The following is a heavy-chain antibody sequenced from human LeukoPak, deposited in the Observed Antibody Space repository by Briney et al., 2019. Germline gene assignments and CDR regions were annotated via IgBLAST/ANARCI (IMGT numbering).Heavy chain of an antibody. CDR3: ANAPIRGVIITSGY. CDR1: GFTFSNYW. V-gene: IGHV3-23*01. CDR2: ISGSGGST. Sequence: PGGSLRLSCAASGFTFSNYWMNWVRQAPGKGLEWVSAISGSGGSTYYADSVKGRFTISRDNSKNTLYLQMNSLRAEDTAVYYCANAPIRGVIITSGYWGQGTLVTVSS. D-gene: IGHD3-10*01. J-gene: IGHJ4*02.